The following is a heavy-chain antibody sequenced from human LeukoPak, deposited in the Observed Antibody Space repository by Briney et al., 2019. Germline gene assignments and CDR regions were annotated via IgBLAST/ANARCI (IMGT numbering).Heavy chain of an antibody. J-gene: IGHJ4*02. CDR2: IYTSGST. Sequence: SETLSLTCTVSGDSISDFYFSWVRQPAGKGLEWIGRIYTSGSTNYNPSLKSRVTISVDTSKNQFSLKLSSVTAADTAVYYCAREVNTAMFSETYYFDYWGQGTLVTVSS. CDR3: AREVNTAMFSETYYFDY. CDR1: GDSISDFY. V-gene: IGHV4-4*07. D-gene: IGHD5-18*01.